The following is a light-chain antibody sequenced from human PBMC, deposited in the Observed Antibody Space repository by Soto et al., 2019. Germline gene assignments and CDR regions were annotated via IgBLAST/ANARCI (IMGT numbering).Light chain of an antibody. CDR1: QSVSRY. CDR2: DAS. J-gene: IGKJ1*01. CDR3: HQRSIWPSWT. V-gene: IGKV3-11*01. Sequence: EIVLTQSPATLSLSPGERATLSCRASQSVSRYLAWYQQKPGQAPRLLIYDASNRATGIPARFSGSGSGTDFTLTLSSLEPEDLAVYYSHQRSIWPSWTFGQLTQVEI.